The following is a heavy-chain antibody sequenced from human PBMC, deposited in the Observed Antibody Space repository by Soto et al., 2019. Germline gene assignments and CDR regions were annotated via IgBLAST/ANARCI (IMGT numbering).Heavy chain of an antibody. CDR3: ARVRQYCSSSSCYLDP. CDR2: IHHSGRT. CDR1: GDSISSNNW. V-gene: IGHV4-4*02. J-gene: IGHJ5*02. Sequence: PSETLSLTCGVSGDSISSNNWWNWVRQPPGKGLEWIGEIHHSGRTNFNPSLKSRVTISVDKSKSQFSLKLNSVTAADTAVYYCARVRQYCSSSSCYLDPWGQGTLVTVSS. D-gene: IGHD2-2*01.